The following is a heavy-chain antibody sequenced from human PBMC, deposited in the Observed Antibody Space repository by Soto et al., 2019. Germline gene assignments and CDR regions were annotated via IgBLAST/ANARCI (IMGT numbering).Heavy chain of an antibody. Sequence: EVQLVESGGGLVKPGGSLRLSCAASGFTFSSYSMNWVRQAPGKGLEWVSSISSSSSYIYYADSVKGRFTISRDNAKNSLYLQMNSLRAEDTVVYYCARVFLSGSYFQDAFDIWGQGTMVTVSS. J-gene: IGHJ3*02. CDR1: GFTFSSYS. CDR3: ARVFLSGSYFQDAFDI. V-gene: IGHV3-21*01. D-gene: IGHD1-26*01. CDR2: ISSSSSYI.